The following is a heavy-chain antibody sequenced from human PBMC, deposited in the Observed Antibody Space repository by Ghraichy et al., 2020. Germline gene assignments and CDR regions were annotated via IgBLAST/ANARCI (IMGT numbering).Heavy chain of an antibody. CDR1: GFTFSSYW. CDR2: IKSDGSTT. V-gene: IGHV3-74*01. CDR3: ARGGYYGLGMRYFEL. D-gene: IGHD3-10*01. J-gene: IGHJ2*01. Sequence: GGSLRLSCAASGFTFSSYWMHWVRQAPGKGLVWVSRIKSDGSTTNYADSVKGRFTISRDNAKNTLFLQMNSLGVEDMAVYYCARGGYYGLGMRYFELWGRGTPVTVSS.